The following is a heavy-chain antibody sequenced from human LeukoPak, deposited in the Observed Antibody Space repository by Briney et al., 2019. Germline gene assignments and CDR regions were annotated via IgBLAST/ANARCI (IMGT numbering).Heavy chain of an antibody. CDR3: ARQGDPLTGYSSSWYGVSGY. J-gene: IGHJ4*02. CDR2: IYHSGST. Sequence: SETPSLTCAVSGYSISSGYYWGWIRQPPGKGLEWIGSIYHSGSTYYNPSLKSRVTISVDTSKNQFSLKLSSVTAADTAVYYCARQGDPLTGYSSSWYGVSGYWGQGTLVTVSS. D-gene: IGHD6-13*01. V-gene: IGHV4-38-2*01. CDR1: GYSISSGYY.